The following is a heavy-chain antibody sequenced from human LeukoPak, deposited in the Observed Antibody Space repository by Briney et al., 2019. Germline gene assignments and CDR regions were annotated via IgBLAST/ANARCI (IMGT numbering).Heavy chain of an antibody. D-gene: IGHD2-15*01. V-gene: IGHV4-4*07. Sequence: SSETLSLTCTVSGGSISSYYWSWIRQPAGKGLEWIGRIYTSGSTNYNPSLKSRVTMSVDTSKNQFSLKLSSVTAADTAVYYCARVPATYCSGGSCSSYYYYYYMDVWGKGTTVTVSS. CDR3: ARVPATYCSGGSCSSYYYYYYMDV. CDR1: GGSISSYY. CDR2: IYTSGST. J-gene: IGHJ6*03.